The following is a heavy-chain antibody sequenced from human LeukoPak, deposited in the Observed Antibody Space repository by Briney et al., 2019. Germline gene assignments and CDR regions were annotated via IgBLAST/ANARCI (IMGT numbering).Heavy chain of an antibody. CDR2: IYYSGST. J-gene: IGHJ3*02. CDR3: ARFLDYDSSGYVGAFDI. D-gene: IGHD3-22*01. V-gene: IGHV4-59*01. CDR1: GGSISSYY. Sequence: SETLSLTCTVSGGSISSYYWSWIRQPPGKGLEWIGYIYYSGSTNYNPSLKSRVTISVDTSKNQFSLKLSSVTAADTAVYYCARFLDYDSSGYVGAFDIWGQGTMVTVSS.